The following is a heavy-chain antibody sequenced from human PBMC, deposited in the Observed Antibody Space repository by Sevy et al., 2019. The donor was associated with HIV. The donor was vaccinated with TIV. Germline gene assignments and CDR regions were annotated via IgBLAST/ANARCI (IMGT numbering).Heavy chain of an antibody. Sequence: AESLSLTCTVSGGSINSDHWNWIRQPPGKGLEGIGYVYYTGGTNYNPSLKNRVTISVDRTKNQFSLKLTSVTAADTAVYYCARRNDFDIWGQGTMVYVSS. CDR3: ARRNDFDI. CDR1: GGSINSDH. CDR2: VYYTGGT. J-gene: IGHJ3*02. V-gene: IGHV4-59*08.